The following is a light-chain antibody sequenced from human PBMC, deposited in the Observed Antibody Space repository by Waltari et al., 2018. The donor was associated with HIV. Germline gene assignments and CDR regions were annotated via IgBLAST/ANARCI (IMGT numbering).Light chain of an antibody. V-gene: IGLV1-47*01. CDR1: SPNIGRNY. Sequence: QSVLTQPPSASGTPGQRVTISCSGSSPNIGRNYVYWYQQLPGTAPKLLIYRNNQRPSGVPDRFSGSKSGTSASLAISGLRSEDEADYYCASWDDSLSGPGFGGGTKLTVL. CDR3: ASWDDSLSGPG. J-gene: IGLJ2*01. CDR2: RNN.